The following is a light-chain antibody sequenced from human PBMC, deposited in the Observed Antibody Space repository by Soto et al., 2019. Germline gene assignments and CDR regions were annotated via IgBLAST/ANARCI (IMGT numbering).Light chain of an antibody. Sequence: QSVLTQPPSASGSLGQSVTISCTGTSRDVGPYKYVSWYQQYPGKAPKLIIYEVTKRPSGVPDRFSGSKSGNTASLTISGLQPEDEAEYYCSSYTTSSTVVFGTGTKVTAL. J-gene: IGLJ1*01. CDR1: SRDVGPYKY. V-gene: IGLV2-8*01. CDR2: EVT. CDR3: SSYTTSSTVV.